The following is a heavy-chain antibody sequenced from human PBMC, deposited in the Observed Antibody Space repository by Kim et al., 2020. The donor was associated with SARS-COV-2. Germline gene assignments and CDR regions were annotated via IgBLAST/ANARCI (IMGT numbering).Heavy chain of an antibody. V-gene: IGHV1-18*01. CDR3: AIGGLTGYYQDYYYYGMDV. CDR2: ISAYNGNT. CDR1: GYTFTSYG. J-gene: IGHJ6*02. Sequence: ASVKVSCKASGYTFTSYGISWVRQAPGQGLEWMGWISAYNGNTNYAQKLQGRVTMTTDTSTSTAYMELRSLRSDDTAVYYCAIGGLTGYYQDYYYYGMDVWGQGTTVTVSS. D-gene: IGHD3-9*01.